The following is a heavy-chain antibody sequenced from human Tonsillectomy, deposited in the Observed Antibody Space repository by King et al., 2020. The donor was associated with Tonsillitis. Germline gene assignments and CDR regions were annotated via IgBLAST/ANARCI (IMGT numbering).Heavy chain of an antibody. J-gene: IGHJ4*02. CDR2: FYNNVRT. V-gene: IGHV4-59*01. CDR3: AGTRSSAFYLDY. Sequence: QLQESGPGLVKPSETRSLTCTLSGGSISSYHWGWIRQPPGKGLGWFGFFYNNVRTNYNPSLKGRVTIAGDTAKNQISLYLSSVTAADTAVYYCAGTRSSAFYLDYWGQGTLVTVSS. CDR1: GGSISSYH. D-gene: IGHD6-13*01.